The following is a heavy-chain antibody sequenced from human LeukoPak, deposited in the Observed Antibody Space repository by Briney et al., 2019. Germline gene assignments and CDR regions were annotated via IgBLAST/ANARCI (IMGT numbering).Heavy chain of an antibody. V-gene: IGHV3-48*03. D-gene: IGHD2-2*01. CDR3: ARDTKDY. CDR1: GFTFSDYE. Sequence: PGGSLRLSCEASGFTFSDYEMNWVCQAPGKGLEWISYITTTGDRIQYADSVKGRFTISRDNAKNSLYLEMNSLRAEDTGVYFCARDTKDYWGQGTLVVVSS. CDR2: ITTTGDRI. J-gene: IGHJ4*02.